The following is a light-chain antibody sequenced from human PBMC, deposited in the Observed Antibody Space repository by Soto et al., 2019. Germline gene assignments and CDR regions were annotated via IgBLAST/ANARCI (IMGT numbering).Light chain of an antibody. V-gene: IGKV1-39*01. Sequence: DIQLTQSPSSLSASVGDTVTITCRASQTVSRYLNWYQQKSGTAPKLLIYAASTLHTGVPSGFSGRGSGTDFTLTINNLQREDFADYFCQQTYSNLWTFGQGTKVDIK. CDR1: QTVSRY. CDR3: QQTYSNLWT. CDR2: AAS. J-gene: IGKJ1*01.